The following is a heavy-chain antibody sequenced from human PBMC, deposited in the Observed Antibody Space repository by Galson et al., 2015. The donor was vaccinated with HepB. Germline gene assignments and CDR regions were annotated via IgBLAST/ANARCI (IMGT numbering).Heavy chain of an antibody. CDR2: IWYDGSNE. V-gene: IGHV3-33*01. Sequence: SLRLSCAASGFTFTSHGFHWVRQAPGKGLEWVAVIWYDGSNEYYADSVKGRFTISRDDPKNTVYLQMNSLRAEDTAFYYCARAVRGVAADYWGQGTLVTVSS. CDR1: GFTFTSHG. D-gene: IGHD4-17*01. CDR3: ARAVRGVAADY. J-gene: IGHJ4*02.